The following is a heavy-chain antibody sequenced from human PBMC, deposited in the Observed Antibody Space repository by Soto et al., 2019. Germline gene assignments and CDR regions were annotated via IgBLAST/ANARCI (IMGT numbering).Heavy chain of an antibody. CDR2: IDPSSGRT. CDR3: ARDLGVTTVISNY. V-gene: IGHV1-46*01. D-gene: IGHD4-4*01. J-gene: IGHJ4*02. Sequence: ASVKVSCKASGYTFTNHYMHWVRQAPGQGLEWMGMIDPSSGRTRYVQKFQGRVTMIRDTSTSTVYMDLSSLRSEDTAVYYCARDLGVTTVISNYWGQGTLVTVSS. CDR1: GYTFTNHY.